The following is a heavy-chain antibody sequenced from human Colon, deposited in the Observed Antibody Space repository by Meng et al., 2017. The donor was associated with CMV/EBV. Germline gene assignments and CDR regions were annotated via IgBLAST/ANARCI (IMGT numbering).Heavy chain of an antibody. CDR1: GLTFANAW. D-gene: IGHD4-17*01. CDR3: SWMITVTTLGY. J-gene: IGHJ4*02. V-gene: IGHV3-15*01. CDR2: IRIAADGETT. Sequence: GGSLRLSCAASGLTFANAWMSWVRQAPGKGLEWIGRIRIAADGETTDYAAPVKGRFTISTDVSKTTLYLQLNTLKTEDTAVYYCSWMITVTTLGYWGQGTLVTVSS.